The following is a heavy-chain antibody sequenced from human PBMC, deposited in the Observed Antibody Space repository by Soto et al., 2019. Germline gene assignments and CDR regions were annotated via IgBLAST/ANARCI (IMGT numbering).Heavy chain of an antibody. CDR3: AKDLCSGGSCHSFDY. Sequence: GGSLRLSCAASGFTFSSYGMHWVRQAPGKGLEWVAVISYDGSNKYYADSVKGRFTISRDNSKNTLYLQMNSLRAEDTAVYYCAKDLCSGGSCHSFDYWGQGTLGTVSS. J-gene: IGHJ4*02. D-gene: IGHD2-15*01. V-gene: IGHV3-30*18. CDR2: ISYDGSNK. CDR1: GFTFSSYG.